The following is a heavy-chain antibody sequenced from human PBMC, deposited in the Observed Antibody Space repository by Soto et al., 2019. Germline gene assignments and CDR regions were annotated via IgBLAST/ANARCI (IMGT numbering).Heavy chain of an antibody. J-gene: IGHJ5*02. Sequence: SETLSLTCNVSGGSISSGNYYWSWIRQHPGKGLEWIGYIYYSGSTSYNPSLKSRVTISVDTSKNHFSLKLSSVTAADTAVYYCARVFSDSSSFFDPWGQGTLVTVSS. CDR1: GGSISSGNYY. D-gene: IGHD6-13*01. V-gene: IGHV4-31*03. CDR2: IYYSGST. CDR3: ARVFSDSSSFFDP.